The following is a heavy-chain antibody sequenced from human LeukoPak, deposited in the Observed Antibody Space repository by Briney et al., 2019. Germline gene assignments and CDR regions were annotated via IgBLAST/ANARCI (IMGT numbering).Heavy chain of an antibody. V-gene: IGHV3-30*02. CDR2: IRYDGSNK. Sequence: GGSLRLSCAASGFTFSSYGMHWVRQAPGKGLEWVAFIRYDGSNKYYADSVKGRFTISRDNSKNTLYLQMNSLRAEDTAVYYCARDGGATTAEGYWGQGTLVTVSS. D-gene: IGHD1-26*01. CDR3: ARDGGATTAEGY. CDR1: GFTFSSYG. J-gene: IGHJ4*02.